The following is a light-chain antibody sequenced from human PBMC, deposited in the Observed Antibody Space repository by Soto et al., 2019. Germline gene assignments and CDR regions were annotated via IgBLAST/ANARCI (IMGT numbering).Light chain of an antibody. CDR2: DVS. Sequence: LTQPRSLSGSPGQSVTISCTGTSSDVCGYNYVSWYQQHPGKAPKLIIYDVSKRPSGVPDRFSGSKSANTASLTISGLQAEDEAHYYCCSYAGSYTFVFGSGTKVTVL. J-gene: IGLJ1*01. V-gene: IGLV2-11*01. CDR1: SSDVCGYNY. CDR3: CSYAGSYTFV.